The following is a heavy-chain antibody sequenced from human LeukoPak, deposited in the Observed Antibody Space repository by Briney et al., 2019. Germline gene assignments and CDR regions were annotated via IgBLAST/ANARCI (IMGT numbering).Heavy chain of an antibody. CDR3: ARVAAGGFDY. J-gene: IGHJ4*02. V-gene: IGHV3-21*01. CDR2: ITSSSSYI. D-gene: IGHD2-15*01. Sequence: GGSLRLSCAASGFTFSNHAMHWVRQAPGKGLEWVSSITSSSSYIYYADSVKGRFTISRDNAKNSLYLQMNSLRAEDTAVYYCARVAAGGFDYWGQGTLVTVSS. CDR1: GFTFSNHA.